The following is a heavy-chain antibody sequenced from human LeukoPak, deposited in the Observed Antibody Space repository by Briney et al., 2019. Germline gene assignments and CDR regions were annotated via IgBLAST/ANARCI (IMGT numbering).Heavy chain of an antibody. CDR2: IIPIFGTA. Sequence: SVTVSCKASGGTFSSYAISWVRQAPGQGLEWMGGIIPIFGTANYAQKFQGRVTITADESTSTAYMELSSLRSEDTAVYYCASELRYFDWTERAYYMDVWGKGTTVTLSS. V-gene: IGHV1-69*01. CDR3: ASELRYFDWTERAYYMDV. CDR1: GGTFSSYA. D-gene: IGHD3-9*01. J-gene: IGHJ6*03.